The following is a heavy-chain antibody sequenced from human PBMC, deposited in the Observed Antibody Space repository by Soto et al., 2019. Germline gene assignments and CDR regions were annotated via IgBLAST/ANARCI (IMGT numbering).Heavy chain of an antibody. J-gene: IGHJ4*02. CDR1: GFTFSSYA. CDR3: AKGAWNYDSSGYHVLFDY. V-gene: IGHV3-23*01. D-gene: IGHD3-22*01. CDR2: ISGSGGST. Sequence: GGSLRLSCAASGFTFSSYAMSWVRQAPGKGLEWVSAISGSGGSTYYADSVKGRFTISRDNSKNTLYLQMNSLRAEDTAVYYCAKGAWNYDSSGYHVLFDYWGQGTLVTVSS.